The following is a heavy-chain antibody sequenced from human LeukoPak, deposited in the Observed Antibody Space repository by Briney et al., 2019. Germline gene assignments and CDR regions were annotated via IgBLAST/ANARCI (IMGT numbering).Heavy chain of an antibody. D-gene: IGHD6-19*01. CDR3: ARILDSAWGELGY. Sequence: PRRSPRLSCAVSGFTFSSYGMHWVRQAPGKGLEWMAFIRSDGSNTYYADSVKGRFTISRDNSKNTLYLQMNSLRAEDTAVYYCARILDSAWGELGYWGQGTLVTVSS. CDR1: GFTFSSYG. CDR2: IRSDGSNT. V-gene: IGHV3-30*02. J-gene: IGHJ4*02.